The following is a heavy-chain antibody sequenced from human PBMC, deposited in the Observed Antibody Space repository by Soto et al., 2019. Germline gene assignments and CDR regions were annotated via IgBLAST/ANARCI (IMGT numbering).Heavy chain of an antibody. CDR2: IYPGDSDT. CDR1: GYSFTSYW. J-gene: IGHJ6*02. CDR3: ARLVGTTTDVDYGMDV. D-gene: IGHD1-26*01. Sequence: PVVSLKVSCKGSGYSFTSYWIAWVRQMPGKGLEWMGIIYPGDSDTIYSPYFQGQVTISADKSINTAYLQWSSLKASDTAMYYCARLVGTTTDVDYGMDVWGQGTTVTVSS. V-gene: IGHV5-51*01.